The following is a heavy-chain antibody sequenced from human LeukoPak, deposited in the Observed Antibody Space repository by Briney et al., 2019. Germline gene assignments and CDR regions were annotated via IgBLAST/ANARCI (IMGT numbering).Heavy chain of an antibody. CDR1: GYSFTSYW. CDR3: ARTPPPGYHYDSSGYYSLDY. Sequence: GESLKISCKGSGYSFTSYWISWVRQMPGKGLEWMGRIDPSDSYTNYSPSFQGHVTISADKSISTAYLQWSSLKASDTAMYYCARTPPPGYHYDSSGYYSLDYWGQGTLVTVSS. D-gene: IGHD3-22*01. V-gene: IGHV5-10-1*01. CDR2: IDPSDSYT. J-gene: IGHJ4*02.